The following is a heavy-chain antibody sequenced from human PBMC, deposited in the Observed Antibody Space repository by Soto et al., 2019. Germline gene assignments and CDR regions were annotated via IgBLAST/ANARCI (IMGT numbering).Heavy chain of an antibody. CDR1: GGSISSYY. V-gene: IGHV4-59*08. Sequence: SETLSLTCTVSGGSISSYYWSWIRQPPGKGLEWIGYIYYSEITNYNPSLKSRVTISVDTSKNQFSLKLSSVTAADTAVYYCASLGGGGSSPNWFDPWGQGTLVTVSS. CDR3: ASLGGGGSSPNWFDP. D-gene: IGHD2-15*01. CDR2: IYYSEIT. J-gene: IGHJ5*02.